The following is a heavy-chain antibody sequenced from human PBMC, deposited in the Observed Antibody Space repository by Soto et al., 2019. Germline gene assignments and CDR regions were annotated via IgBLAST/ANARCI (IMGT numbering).Heavy chain of an antibody. V-gene: IGHV1-69*13. Sequence: SVKVSCKASVCTFSSYAISWVRQAPGQGLEWMGGIIPIFGTANYAQKFQGRVTITADESTSTAYMELSSLRSEDTAVYYCAGGYSGYEAPCFDYWGQGTLVTVSS. CDR3: AGGYSGYEAPCFDY. D-gene: IGHD5-12*01. CDR2: IIPIFGTA. J-gene: IGHJ4*02. CDR1: VCTFSSYA.